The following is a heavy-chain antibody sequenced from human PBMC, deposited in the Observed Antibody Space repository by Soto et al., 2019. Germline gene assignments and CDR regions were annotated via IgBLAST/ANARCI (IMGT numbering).Heavy chain of an antibody. Sequence: PSETLSLTCGVSGDSIDGNDWSWIRQPPGKGLEWIGCLHDSGRTNYNPSLKSRVTISADTSEKQVSLRVTYVTAADMAVYYCARGKVEKVMAHSGPYFYSNGMDVWGHGTTVTVSS. D-gene: IGHD6-25*01. J-gene: IGHJ6*02. CDR1: GDSIDGND. CDR3: ARGKVEKVMAHSGPYFYSNGMDV. CDR2: LHDSGRT. V-gene: IGHV4-59*01.